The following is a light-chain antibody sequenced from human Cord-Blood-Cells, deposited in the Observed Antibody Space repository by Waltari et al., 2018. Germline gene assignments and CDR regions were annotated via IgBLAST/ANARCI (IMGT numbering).Light chain of an antibody. CDR3: QQYGSSPYT. CDR1: QSVSRNY. Sequence: ETMLTPSPGTLSLSPGERATLSCRASQSVSRNYLARYQQKPVQAPRILSYGASSRATGIPDRFSGSWYGTDGTITISRLEPEDFAAYCCQQYGSSPYTFGQGTKLEIK. CDR2: GAS. J-gene: IGKJ2*01. V-gene: IGKV3-20*01.